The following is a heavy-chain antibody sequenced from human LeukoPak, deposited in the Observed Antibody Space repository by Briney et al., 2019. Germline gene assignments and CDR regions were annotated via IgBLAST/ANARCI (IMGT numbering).Heavy chain of an antibody. CDR1: GFTFSRYA. CDR3: AKEWIKE. CDR2: ISYDGSKK. Sequence: SGGSLRLSCAASGFTFSRYAMHWVRQAPGKGLEWVSVISYDGSKKYYADSVKGRSTISRDNSKNTLYLQMNSLRAEDTAVYYCAKEWIKEGGQGTLVTVSS. V-gene: IGHV3-30-3*01. J-gene: IGHJ4*02. D-gene: IGHD5-12*01.